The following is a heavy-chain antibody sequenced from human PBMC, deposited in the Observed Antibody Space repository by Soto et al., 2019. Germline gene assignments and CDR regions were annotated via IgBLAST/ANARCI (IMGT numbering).Heavy chain of an antibody. Sequence: GGSLRLSCAASGFTFSSYPMSWVRQAPGKGLEWVSAISGSGGSTYYADSVKGRFTISRDNSKNTLYLQMNSLRAEDTAVYYCAKGGRSSSWTYFQHWGQGTLVTVSS. V-gene: IGHV3-23*01. CDR2: ISGSGGST. J-gene: IGHJ1*01. CDR3: AKGGRSSSWTYFQH. CDR1: GFTFSSYP. D-gene: IGHD6-13*01.